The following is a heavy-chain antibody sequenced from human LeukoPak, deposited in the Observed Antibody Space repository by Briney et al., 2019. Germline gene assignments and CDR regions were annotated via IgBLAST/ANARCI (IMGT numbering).Heavy chain of an antibody. J-gene: IGHJ4*02. CDR3: ARRAGAYSHPYDY. CDR1: GFTLSRYS. CDR2: ISSGSSYI. D-gene: IGHD4/OR15-4a*01. Sequence: GGSLRLSCAASGFTLSRYSMNWVRQAPGKGLEWVSSISSGSSYIYYAGSVKGRFTISRDNSKNTLYLQMNSLRAEDTAVYYCARRAGAYSHPYDYWGQGTLVTVSS. V-gene: IGHV3-21*04.